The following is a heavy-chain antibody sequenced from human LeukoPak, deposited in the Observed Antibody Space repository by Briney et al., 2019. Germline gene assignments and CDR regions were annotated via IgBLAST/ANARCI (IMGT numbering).Heavy chain of an antibody. J-gene: IGHJ3*02. V-gene: IGHV4-59*08. CDR3: ATNRVGTYDRPFDI. Sequence: PETLSLTCIVSGGSINSHYWSWIRQPPGKGLEWIGDIHYTGTTKYNPSVKSRVTISIDTSKNQFSLELSSVTATDTAVYFCATNRVGTYDRPFDIWGQGTMVTVSS. CDR2: IHYTGTT. CDR1: GGSINSHY. D-gene: IGHD1-26*01.